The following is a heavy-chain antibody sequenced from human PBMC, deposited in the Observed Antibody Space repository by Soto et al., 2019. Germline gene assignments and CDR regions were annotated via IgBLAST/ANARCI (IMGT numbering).Heavy chain of an antibody. Sequence: QVQLVESGGGVVQPGRSLRLSCAASGFTFSSYAMHWVRQAPGKGLEWVAVISYDGSNKYYADSVKGRFTISRDNSKNTLYLQMNSLRAEDTAVYYCARRGHDAFDIWGQGTMVTVSS. J-gene: IGHJ3*02. V-gene: IGHV3-30-3*01. CDR3: ARRGHDAFDI. D-gene: IGHD3-16*01. CDR2: ISYDGSNK. CDR1: GFTFSSYA.